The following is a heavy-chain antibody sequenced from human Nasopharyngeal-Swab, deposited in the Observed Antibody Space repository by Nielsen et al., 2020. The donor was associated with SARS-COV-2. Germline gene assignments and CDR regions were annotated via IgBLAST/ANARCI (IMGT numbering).Heavy chain of an antibody. CDR2: IYSGGSST. Sequence: GESLKISCAASGFTFSSYAMSWVRQAPGKGLEWVSVIYSGGSSTYYADSVKGRFTISRDNSKNTLYLQMNSLRAEDTAVYYCAKDQGSYYGYWGQGTLVTVSS. J-gene: IGHJ4*02. D-gene: IGHD1-26*01. CDR3: AKDQGSYYGY. CDR1: GFTFSSYA. V-gene: IGHV3-23*03.